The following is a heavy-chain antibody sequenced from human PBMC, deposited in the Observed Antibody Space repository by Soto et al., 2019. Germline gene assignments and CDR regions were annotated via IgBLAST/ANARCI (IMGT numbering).Heavy chain of an antibody. V-gene: IGHV5-10-1*01. J-gene: IGHJ4*02. CDR2: IDPTDSYT. Sequence: PGESLKISCQASGYSFTTYWISWVRQMHGKGLECMGRIDPTDSYTDYGPSFEGHVTMSVDRSINTAYLEWSSLKASDSAMYYCARLTLAHDSSGYHIFDYWGQGTLVTVSS. CDR3: ARLTLAHDSSGYHIFDY. D-gene: IGHD3-22*01. CDR1: GYSFTTYW.